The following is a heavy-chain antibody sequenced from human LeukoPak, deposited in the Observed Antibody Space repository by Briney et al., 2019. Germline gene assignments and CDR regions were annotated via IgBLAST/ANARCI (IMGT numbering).Heavy chain of an antibody. D-gene: IGHD6-6*01. CDR2: ISGSGGSTYYADT. CDR1: GFTFSTYA. Sequence: GGSLRLSCAASGFTFSTYAMSWVRQAPGKGLEWVSAISGSGGSTYYADTYYADSVKGRFTISRDNSKNTLYLQMNSLRAEDMAVYYCAKENLYSSSSFDYWGQGTLVTVSS. V-gene: IGHV3-23*01. CDR3: AKENLYSSSSFDY. J-gene: IGHJ4*02.